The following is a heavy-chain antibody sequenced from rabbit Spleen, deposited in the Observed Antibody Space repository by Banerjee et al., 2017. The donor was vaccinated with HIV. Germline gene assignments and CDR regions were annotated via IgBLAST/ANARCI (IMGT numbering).Heavy chain of an antibody. Sequence: TFYASWVNGRFSISRENAQNTVFLQMTSLTAADTATYFCGRDRYDSSSGHYGDLWGPGTLVTV. CDR2: T. V-gene: IGHV1S47*01. D-gene: IGHD1-1*01. CDR3: GRDRYDSSSGHYGDL. J-gene: IGHJ4*01.